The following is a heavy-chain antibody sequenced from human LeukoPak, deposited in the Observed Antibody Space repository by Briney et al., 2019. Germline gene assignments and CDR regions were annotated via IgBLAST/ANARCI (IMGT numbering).Heavy chain of an antibody. D-gene: IGHD6-13*01. J-gene: IGHJ4*02. V-gene: IGHV3-30-3*01. CDR3: AKDISSIDY. CDR2: ISYDGSNK. CDR1: GFTFSNYA. Sequence: GGSLRLSCAASGFTFSNYAMNWVRQAPGKGLEWVTVISYDGSNKFYADSVQGRFTISRDNSKNTLYLQMNSLRAEDTAVYYCAKDISSIDYWGQGTLVTVSS.